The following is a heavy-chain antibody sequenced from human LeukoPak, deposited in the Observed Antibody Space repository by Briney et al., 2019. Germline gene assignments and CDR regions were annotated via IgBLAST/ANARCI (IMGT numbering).Heavy chain of an antibody. CDR3: ARRYYYDSHTFDY. CDR2: IRHSGSI. J-gene: IGHJ4*02. CDR1: DGSISSNY. D-gene: IGHD3-22*01. Sequence: SETLSLTCTVSDGSISSNYWNWIRQPPGKGLEWIAYIRHSGSISYNPSLKSRVTVSLDMSKNQFSLKLTSVTAADTAVYYCARRYYYDSHTFDYWGQGTLVTVSS. V-gene: IGHV4-59*08.